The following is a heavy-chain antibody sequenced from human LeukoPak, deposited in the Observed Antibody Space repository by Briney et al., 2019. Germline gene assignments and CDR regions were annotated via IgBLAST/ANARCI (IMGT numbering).Heavy chain of an antibody. CDR3: ARGKWKLLWKENYHYYMDV. V-gene: IGHV1-69*06. CDR1: GGTFNSDA. Sequence: GASVKVSCKASGGTFNSDAISWARQAPGQGLEWMGGIIPMFGTTNHAQKFQGRVTITADRSTSTAYMELTSLTSEDTAVYYCARGKWKLLWKENYHYYMDVWGKGTTVTISS. J-gene: IGHJ6*03. D-gene: IGHD1-26*01. CDR2: IIPMFGTT.